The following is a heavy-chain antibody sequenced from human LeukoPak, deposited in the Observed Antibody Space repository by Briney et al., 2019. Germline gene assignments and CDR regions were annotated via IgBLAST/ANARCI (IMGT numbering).Heavy chain of an antibody. CDR2: IYYSGST. CDR1: GGSISSSSYY. D-gene: IGHD4-17*01. CDR3: ARYDYGDFVFGFDS. V-gene: IGHV4-39*01. Sequence: SETLSLTCTVSGGSISSSSYYWGWIRQPPGKGLEWVGSIYYSGSTYYNPSLKSRVTISVHTSKNQFSLKMTSVIVADTAVYYCARYDYGDFVFGFDSWGRGTLVTVSS. J-gene: IGHJ4*02.